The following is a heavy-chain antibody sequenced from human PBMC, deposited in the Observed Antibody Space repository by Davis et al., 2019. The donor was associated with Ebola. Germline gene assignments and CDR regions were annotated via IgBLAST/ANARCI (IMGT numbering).Heavy chain of an antibody. D-gene: IGHD3-16*01. CDR3: ARHLYAESTFEY. J-gene: IGHJ4*02. V-gene: IGHV4-59*08. Sequence: SETLSLTCTVSGGPISTYFWSWLRQPPGKGLEWIGYFFHSGTTNYNPSLKSRVTMSVDTSNNQFSLKLSSVTAADTAVYYCARHLYAESTFEYWGQGTLVTVSS. CDR2: FFHSGTT. CDR1: GGPISTYF.